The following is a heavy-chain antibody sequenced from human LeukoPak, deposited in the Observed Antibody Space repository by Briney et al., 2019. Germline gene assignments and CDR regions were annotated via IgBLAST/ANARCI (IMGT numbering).Heavy chain of an antibody. Sequence: PSETLSLTCSVSGGSISSRSCYWGWLRQPPGKGLEWIASIFHSGSTYHNPSLKSRVTISVDTSKSQFSLKLSSVTAADTAVYFCARHPLKAYVSDWFDPWGQGTLVTVSS. CDR2: IFHSGST. V-gene: IGHV4-39*01. CDR1: GGSISSRSCY. J-gene: IGHJ5*02. CDR3: ARHPLKAYVSDWFDP. D-gene: IGHD3-10*02.